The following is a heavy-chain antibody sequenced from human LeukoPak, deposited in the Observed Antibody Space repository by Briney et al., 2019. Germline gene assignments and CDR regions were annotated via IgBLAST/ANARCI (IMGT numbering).Heavy chain of an antibody. CDR2: ISAYNGNT. V-gene: IGHV1-18*01. D-gene: IGHD2-15*01. CDR1: GYTFTTYG. J-gene: IGHJ5*02. CDR3: ARGGYCSGGTCNQTKFDP. Sequence: ASVKVSCKASGYTFTTYGISWVRQAPGQGLEWMGWISAYNGNTNYAQKLQGRVTMTTDTSTSTAYMELRGLRSDDTAVYYCARGGYCSGGTCNQTKFDPWGQGTLVTVSS.